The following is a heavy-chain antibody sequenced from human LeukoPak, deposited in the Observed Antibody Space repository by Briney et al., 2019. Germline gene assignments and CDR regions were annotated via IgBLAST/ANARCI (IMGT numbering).Heavy chain of an antibody. Sequence: PGGSLRLSCAASGFTFSSYWMSWVRQAPGKGLEWVANIKQGGSEKYYVDSVKGRFTISRDNAKNSLYLQMNSLRAEDTAVYYCARNGTVTTRRYYYYYYMDVWGKGTTVTVSS. V-gene: IGHV3-7*01. D-gene: IGHD4-17*01. CDR3: ARNGTVTTRRYYYYYYMDV. J-gene: IGHJ6*03. CDR2: IKQGGSEK. CDR1: GFTFSSYW.